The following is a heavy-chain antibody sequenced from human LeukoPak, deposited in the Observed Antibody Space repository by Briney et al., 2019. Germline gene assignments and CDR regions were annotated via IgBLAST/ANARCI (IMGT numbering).Heavy chain of an antibody. CDR2: ISGSGGST. J-gene: IGHJ4*02. V-gene: IGHV3-23*01. Sequence: GGSLRLSCAASGFTFSSYAMSWVRQAPGKGLEWVSAISGSGGSTYYADSVKGRFTISRDNSKNTLYLQMNSLRAEDTAVYYRAKDRDSNYLPFDYWGQGTLVTVSS. CDR1: GFTFSSYA. CDR3: AKDRDSNYLPFDY. D-gene: IGHD4-11*01.